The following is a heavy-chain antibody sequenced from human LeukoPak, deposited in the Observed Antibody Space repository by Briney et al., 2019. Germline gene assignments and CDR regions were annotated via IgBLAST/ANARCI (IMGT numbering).Heavy chain of an antibody. J-gene: IGHJ6*03. CDR2: ISRSSTTI. Sequence: GGSLRLSCAASGFTFSSYSMNWVRQAPGKGLEWVSYISRSSTTIYYADSVKGRFTISRDNAKNSLYLQINSLRAEDTAVYYCARDRNYYYYMDVWGKGTTVTVSS. CDR1: GFTFSSYS. CDR3: ARDRNYYYYMDV. V-gene: IGHV3-48*01.